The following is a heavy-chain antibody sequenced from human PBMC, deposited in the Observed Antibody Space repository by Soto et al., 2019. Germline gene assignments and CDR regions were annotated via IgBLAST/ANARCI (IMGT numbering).Heavy chain of an antibody. CDR2: ISYDGSNK. Sequence: GGSLRLSCAASGFTFSSYGMHWVRQAPGKGLEWVAVISYDGSNKYYADSVKGRFTISRDNSKNTLYLQMNSLRAEDTAVYYCAKGKKGGLTFYYYYGMDVCGQGTTVTVYS. J-gene: IGHJ6*02. D-gene: IGHD2-15*01. V-gene: IGHV3-30*18. CDR1: GFTFSSYG. CDR3: AKGKKGGLTFYYYYGMDV.